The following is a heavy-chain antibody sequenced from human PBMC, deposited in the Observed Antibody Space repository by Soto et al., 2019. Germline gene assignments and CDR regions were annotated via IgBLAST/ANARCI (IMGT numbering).Heavy chain of an antibody. D-gene: IGHD6-19*01. J-gene: IGHJ4*02. CDR1: GGTFSSYA. CDR2: IIPIFGTA. Sequence: VASVKVSCKASGGTFSSYAISWVRQAPGQGLEWMGGIIPIFGTANYAQKFQGRVTITADESTSTAYMELSSLRSEDTAVYYCANITKQWLEQYYFDYWGQGTLVTASS. V-gene: IGHV1-69*13. CDR3: ANITKQWLEQYYFDY.